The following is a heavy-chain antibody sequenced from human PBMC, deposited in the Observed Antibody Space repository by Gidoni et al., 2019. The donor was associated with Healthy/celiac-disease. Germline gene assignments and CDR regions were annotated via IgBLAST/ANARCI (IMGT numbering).Heavy chain of an antibody. Sequence: QVQLVQSGAEVQKPGASVKVSCKASGYTFTGYYMHWVRQAPGQGLEWMGWIKPISGGTNCAQKFQGRITMTRDTSISTAYMELSRLRSDDTAVYYCARVRRDSSGYYPTIDAFDIWGQGTMVTVSS. CDR3: ARVRRDSSGYYPTIDAFDI. J-gene: IGHJ3*02. CDR1: GYTFTGYY. D-gene: IGHD3-22*01. CDR2: IKPISGGT. V-gene: IGHV1-2*02.